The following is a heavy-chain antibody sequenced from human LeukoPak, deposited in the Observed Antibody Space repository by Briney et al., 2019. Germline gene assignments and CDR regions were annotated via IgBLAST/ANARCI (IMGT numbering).Heavy chain of an antibody. V-gene: IGHV4-39*01. Sequence: SETLSLTCTVSGGSISSSADYWGWIRQPPGQGLEWIGTMHSSGRTYYNPSLKSRVTISVDTSKQEFSLNLSSVTAADTAMYYCARRPDFPQGLIINSEFDYWGQGTLVTVSS. D-gene: IGHD3-10*01. CDR2: MHSSGRT. CDR1: GGSISSSADY. CDR3: ARRPDFPQGLIINSEFDY. J-gene: IGHJ4*02.